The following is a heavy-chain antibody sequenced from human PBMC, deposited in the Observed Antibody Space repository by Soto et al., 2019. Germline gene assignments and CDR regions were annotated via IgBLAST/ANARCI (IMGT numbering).Heavy chain of an antibody. CDR3: ASSYYDSSGPQPHYYYGMDV. D-gene: IGHD3-22*01. Sequence: ASVKVSCKASGYTFTSYAMHWVRQAPGQRLEWMGWINAGNGNTKYSQKFQGRVTITRDTSASTAYMELSSLRSEDTAVYYCASSYYDSSGPQPHYYYGMDVWGQGTTVTVSS. V-gene: IGHV1-3*01. CDR1: GYTFTSYA. CDR2: INAGNGNT. J-gene: IGHJ6*02.